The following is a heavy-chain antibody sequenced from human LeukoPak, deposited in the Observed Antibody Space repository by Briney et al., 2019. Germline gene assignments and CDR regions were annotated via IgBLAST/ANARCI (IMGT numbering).Heavy chain of an antibody. Sequence: GGSLRLSCAASGFTFDDYAMHWVRQAPGKGLEWVSGISWNSGSIGYADSVKGRFTISRDNAKNSLYLQMNSLRAEDTALYYCAKDSSGRLARAFDIWGQGTMVTVSS. CDR1: GFTFDDYA. CDR3: AKDSSGRLARAFDI. D-gene: IGHD3-10*01. V-gene: IGHV3-9*01. J-gene: IGHJ3*02. CDR2: ISWNSGSI.